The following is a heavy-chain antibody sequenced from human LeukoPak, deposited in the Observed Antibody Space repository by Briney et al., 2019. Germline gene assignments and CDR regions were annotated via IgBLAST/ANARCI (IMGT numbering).Heavy chain of an antibody. J-gene: IGHJ6*04. CDR1: GFTFSSYS. Sequence: AGGSLRLSCAASGFTFSSYSMNWVRQAPGKGLEWVSYISSSSSTIYYADSVKGRFTISRDNAKNSLYLQMNSLRAEDTAVYYCASSLSPARGSSWSLDVWGKGTTVTVSS. CDR3: ASSLSPARGSSWSLDV. CDR2: ISSSSSTI. D-gene: IGHD6-13*01. V-gene: IGHV3-48*04.